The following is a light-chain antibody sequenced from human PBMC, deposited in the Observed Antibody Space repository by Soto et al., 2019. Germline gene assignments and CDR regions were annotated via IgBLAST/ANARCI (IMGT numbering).Light chain of an antibody. CDR2: ATS. CDR1: QTVNSDY. Sequence: EIVLTQSRGTLSLSPGETATLSCRASQTVNSDYLAWFQQRPGQAPRLLIFATSRRATDIPDRFSGSGSGTDFTLAIRRLEPEDFAVYYCHQFGYSPRTFGQGTKVDIK. CDR3: HQFGYSPRT. V-gene: IGKV3-20*01. J-gene: IGKJ1*01.